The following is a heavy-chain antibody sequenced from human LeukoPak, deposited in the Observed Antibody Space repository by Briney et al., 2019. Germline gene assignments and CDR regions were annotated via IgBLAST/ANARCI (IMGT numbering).Heavy chain of an antibody. Sequence: SQTLSLTCTVSGGSISSGGYYWSWICQHPGKGLEWIGYIYYSGSTYYNPSLKSRVTISVDTSKNQFSLKLSSVTAADTAVYYCARVVPAANWFDPWGQGTLVTVSS. CDR2: IYYSGST. V-gene: IGHV4-31*03. J-gene: IGHJ5*02. D-gene: IGHD2-2*01. CDR3: ARVVPAANWFDP. CDR1: GGSISSGGYY.